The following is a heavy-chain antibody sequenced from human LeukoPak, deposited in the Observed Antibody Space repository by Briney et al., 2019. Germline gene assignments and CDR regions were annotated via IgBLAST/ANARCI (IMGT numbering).Heavy chain of an antibody. CDR1: GYTFTTYY. CDR3: ARAGDYYGSGSPPSY. J-gene: IGHJ4*02. Sequence: ASVKVSCKASGYTFTTYYMHWVRQAPGQGLEWMGIINPSGGSTSYAQKFQGRVTMTRNTSTSTVYMELSSLRSEDTAVYYCARAGDYYGSGSPPSYWGQGTLVTVSS. CDR2: INPSGGST. V-gene: IGHV1-46*01. D-gene: IGHD3-10*01.